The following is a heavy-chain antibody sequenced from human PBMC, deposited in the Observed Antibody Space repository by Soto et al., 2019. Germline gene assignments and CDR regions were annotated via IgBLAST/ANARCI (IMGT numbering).Heavy chain of an antibody. CDR1: GFTFSSYG. Sequence: PGGSLRLSCAASGFTFSSYGMHWVRQAPGKGLEWVAVIWYEGSNKYYADSVKGRFTISRDNSKKPLYLQMNSLRAEDTAVYYCAREPKPLLYYYYGMDVWGQGTTVTVSS. CDR3: AREPKPLLYYYYGMDV. CDR2: IWYEGSNK. D-gene: IGHD1-26*01. V-gene: IGHV3-33*01. J-gene: IGHJ6*02.